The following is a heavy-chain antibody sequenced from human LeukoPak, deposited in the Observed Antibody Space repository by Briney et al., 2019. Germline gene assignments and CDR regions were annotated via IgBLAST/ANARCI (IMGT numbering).Heavy chain of an antibody. D-gene: IGHD2-15*01. CDR1: GGSISSSNW. CDR2: IYHLGTT. CDR3: ARAFLVGYSPEEYFFDY. V-gene: IGHV4-4*02. Sequence: SGTLSLTCTVSGGSISSSNWWGWVRQPPGKGLECIGEIYHLGTTNYNLSLKSRVTISVDRSNNQFSLKLNSVTAADTAVYYCARAFLVGYSPEEYFFDYWGQGTLVTVSS. J-gene: IGHJ4*02.